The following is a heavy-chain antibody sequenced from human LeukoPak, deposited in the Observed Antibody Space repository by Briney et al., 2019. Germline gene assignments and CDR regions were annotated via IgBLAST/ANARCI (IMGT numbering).Heavy chain of an antibody. Sequence: GESLKISCKSSGYSFTSYWISWVRQMPGKGLEWMGRIDPSDSYTNYSPSFQGHVTISADKSISTAYLQWSSLKASDTAMFYCATTYGGQLGYFDYWGLGTLVTVSS. J-gene: IGHJ4*02. CDR3: ATTYGGQLGYFDY. D-gene: IGHD4-23*01. V-gene: IGHV5-10-1*01. CDR2: IDPSDSYT. CDR1: GYSFTSYW.